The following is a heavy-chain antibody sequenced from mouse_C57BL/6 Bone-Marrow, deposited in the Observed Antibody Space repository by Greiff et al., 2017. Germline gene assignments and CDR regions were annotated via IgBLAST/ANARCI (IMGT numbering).Heavy chain of an antibody. Sequence: EVKLQESGAELVRPGASVKLSCTASGFNIKDDYMHWVKQRPEQGLEWIGWIDPENGDTEYASKFQGKATITADTSSNTAYLQLSSLNSEDTAVDYCTTGDYDRGYWGQGTTLTVSS. CDR2: IDPENGDT. V-gene: IGHV14-4*01. J-gene: IGHJ2*01. CDR1: GFNIKDDY. CDR3: TTGDYDRGY. D-gene: IGHD2-4*01.